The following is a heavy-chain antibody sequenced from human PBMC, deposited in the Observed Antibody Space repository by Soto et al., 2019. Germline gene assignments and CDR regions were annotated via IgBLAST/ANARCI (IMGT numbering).Heavy chain of an antibody. V-gene: IGHV1-2*02. Sequence: ASLKGSCKASGYTFTDYFIHCVRQSPGQGFEWMGWINPKSRGTNYAQKFQGRVTMTRDTSNSTAYMELRGLTSDDTAVYYCARVTLKAGNWFDPWGQGTLVTVSS. D-gene: IGHD3-22*01. CDR2: INPKSRGT. CDR1: GYTFTDYF. CDR3: ARVTLKAGNWFDP. J-gene: IGHJ5*02.